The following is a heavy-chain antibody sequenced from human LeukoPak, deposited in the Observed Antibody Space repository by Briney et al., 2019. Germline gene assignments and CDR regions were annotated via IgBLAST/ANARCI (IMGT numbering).Heavy chain of an antibody. CDR3: ARDPISYGSGSYYHDY. J-gene: IGHJ4*02. CDR1: GGSVSSGSYY. CDR2: IYHSGST. V-gene: IGHV4-61*01. Sequence: SETLSLTCTVSGGSVSSGSYYWSWIRQPPGKGLEWIGYIYHSGSTNYNPSLKSRVTISVDTSKNQFSLKLSSVTAADTAVYYCARDPISYGSGSYYHDYWGQGTLVTVSS. D-gene: IGHD3-10*01.